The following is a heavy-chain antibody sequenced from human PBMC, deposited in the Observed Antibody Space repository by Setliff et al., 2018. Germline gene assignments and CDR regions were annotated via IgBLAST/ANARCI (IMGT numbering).Heavy chain of an antibody. CDR2: IYSSGST. CDR1: GGSISSYY. V-gene: IGHV4-4*09. J-gene: IGHJ4*02. CDR3: ATDYGDYGGDY. Sequence: PSETLSLTCTVSGGSISSYYWSWIRQPPGKGLEWIGYIYSSGSTYYNPSLKSRASISVDTSKNQFSLKLSSVTAADTAVYYCATDYGDYGGDYWGQGTLVTVSS. D-gene: IGHD4-17*01.